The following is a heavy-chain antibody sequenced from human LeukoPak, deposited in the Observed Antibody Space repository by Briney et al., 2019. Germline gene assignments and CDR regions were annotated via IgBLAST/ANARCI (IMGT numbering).Heavy chain of an antibody. V-gene: IGHV4-59*01. CDR3: AIWALQSAFDI. CDR2: MYHSGRT. J-gene: IGHJ3*02. CDR1: GDSIGTNY. Sequence: SETLSLTCTVSGDSIGTNYWGWIRQPPGQGLEWIGYMYHSGRTNYNPSLKSRVTISVDTSTNQFSLKLSSITVADTAVYYCAIWALQSAFDIWGQGTIVTVSS. D-gene: IGHD3-10*01.